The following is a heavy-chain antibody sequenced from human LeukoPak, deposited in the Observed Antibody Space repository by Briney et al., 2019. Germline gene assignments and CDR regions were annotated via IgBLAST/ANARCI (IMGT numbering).Heavy chain of an antibody. D-gene: IGHD3-22*01. J-gene: IGHJ4*02. CDR2: ISSSSSTI. Sequence: GGSLILSCAASGFTFSSYSMNWVRQAPGKGLEWVSYISSSSSTIYYADSVKGRFTISRDNAKNSLYLQMNSLRDEDTAVYYCARAATFDYYDSSAYYYDPFDYWGQGTLVTVSS. CDR1: GFTFSSYS. V-gene: IGHV3-48*02. CDR3: ARAATFDYYDSSAYYYDPFDY.